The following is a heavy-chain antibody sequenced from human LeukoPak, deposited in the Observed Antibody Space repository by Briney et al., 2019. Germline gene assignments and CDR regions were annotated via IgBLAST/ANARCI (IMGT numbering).Heavy chain of an antibody. J-gene: IGHJ4*02. CDR3: ARGRGYCSGGSCYQIASYYFDY. CDR2: LIPIFGTA. V-gene: IGHV1-69*13. D-gene: IGHD2-15*01. CDR1: GGTFSRYA. Sequence: SVKVSCKASGGTFSRYAISWVRQAPGQGLEWMGGLIPIFGTANYAQKFQGRVTITADESTSTAYMELSSLRSEDTAVYYCARGRGYCSGGSCYQIASYYFDYWGQATLVTVSS.